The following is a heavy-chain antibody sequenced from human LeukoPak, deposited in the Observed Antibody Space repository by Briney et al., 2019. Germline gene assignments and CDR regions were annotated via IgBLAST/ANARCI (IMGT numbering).Heavy chain of an antibody. J-gene: IGHJ5*02. Sequence: PSETLSLTCTVSGGSISSGRYYWSWIRQPAGTGLEWIGRIYTSGSTNYNPSLKSRVTISVDTSKNQFSLKLSSVTAADTAVYYCAREWRYYGSGSINWFDPWGQGTLVTVSS. CDR2: IYTSGST. CDR1: GGSISSGRYY. CDR3: AREWRYYGSGSINWFDP. D-gene: IGHD3-10*01. V-gene: IGHV4-61*02.